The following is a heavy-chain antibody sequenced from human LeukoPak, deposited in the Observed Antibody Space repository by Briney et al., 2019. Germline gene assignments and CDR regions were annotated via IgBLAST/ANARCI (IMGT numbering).Heavy chain of an antibody. CDR1: GFTFSSYS. CDR2: ISGSGGST. J-gene: IGHJ4*02. Sequence: GGSLRHSCAASGFTFSSYSMNWVRQAPGKGLEWVSVISGSGGSTFYADSVKGRFTISRDNSKNTLYLQMNSLRAEDTAVYYCAKDRYGDYGLIDYWGQGTLVTVSS. CDR3: AKDRYGDYGLIDY. V-gene: IGHV3-23*01. D-gene: IGHD4-17*01.